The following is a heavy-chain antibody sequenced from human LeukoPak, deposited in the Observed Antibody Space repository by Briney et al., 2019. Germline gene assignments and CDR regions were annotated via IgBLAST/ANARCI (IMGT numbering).Heavy chain of an antibody. Sequence: ASVKVSCKASGYTFTSYHMHWVRQAPAQGLAWMGIINPSGGSTSYAQKFQGRVTMTRDTSTSTVYMELSSLRSEDTAVYYCARDMGYYGSGSYQSLDYFDYWGQGTLVTVSS. J-gene: IGHJ4*02. D-gene: IGHD3-10*01. CDR1: GYTFTSYH. V-gene: IGHV1-46*01. CDR2: INPSGGST. CDR3: ARDMGYYGSGSYQSLDYFDY.